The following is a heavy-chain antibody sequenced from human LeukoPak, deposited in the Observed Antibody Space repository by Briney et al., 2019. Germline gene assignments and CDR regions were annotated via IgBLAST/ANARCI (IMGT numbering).Heavy chain of an antibody. Sequence: GASVKASCKASGGTFSSYAISWVRQAPGQGLEWMGRIIPILGIANYAQKFQGRVTITADKSTSTAYMELSSLRSEDTAVYYCARAGIAAAGTHNWFDPWGQGTLVTVSS. V-gene: IGHV1-69*04. CDR3: ARAGIAAAGTHNWFDP. CDR1: GGTFSSYA. D-gene: IGHD6-13*01. J-gene: IGHJ5*02. CDR2: IIPILGIA.